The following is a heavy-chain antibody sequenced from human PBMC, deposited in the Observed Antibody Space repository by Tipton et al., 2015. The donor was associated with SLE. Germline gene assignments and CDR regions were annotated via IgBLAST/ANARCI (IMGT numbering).Heavy chain of an antibody. CDR3: TRGPVGSGYYSSSDAFDF. V-gene: IGHV4-34*01. CDR1: GGFLRDYF. D-gene: IGHD3-22*01. J-gene: IGHJ3*01. Sequence: TLSLTCDVYGGFLRDYFWSWIRQPPGKGLEWIGEIDQSGSTNYNPSLKSRVTMSGDTSKNEFSLKLSSVTAADTAVYFCTRGPVGSGYYSSSDAFDFWGQGTMVTVSS. CDR2: IDQSGST.